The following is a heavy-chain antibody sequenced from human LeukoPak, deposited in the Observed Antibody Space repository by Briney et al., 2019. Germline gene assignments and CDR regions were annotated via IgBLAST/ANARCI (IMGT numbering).Heavy chain of an antibody. CDR3: ATGERLVPAAMWFDY. D-gene: IGHD2-2*01. CDR1: GYTFTDYY. CDR2: INPKSGGR. J-gene: IGHJ4*02. V-gene: IGHV1-2*02. Sequence: ASVKVSCKASGYTFTDYYMHWVRQAPGQGLEWMVWINPKSGGRSYAQRFQGRVTMTRDTSISTAYMELSRLRSDDTAVYYCATGERLVPAAMWFDYWGQGTLVTVSS.